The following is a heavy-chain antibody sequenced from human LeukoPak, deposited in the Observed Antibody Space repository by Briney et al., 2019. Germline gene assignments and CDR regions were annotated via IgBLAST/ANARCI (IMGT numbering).Heavy chain of an antibody. Sequence: GGSLRLSCAASGFTFDDYAMHWVRQAPGKGLEWVSRINNDGSETIYADAVKGRFTFSRDNAKNTLYLQMNSLRAEDTAVYYCARDLNWETYWGQGTLVSVSS. J-gene: IGHJ4*02. V-gene: IGHV3-74*01. CDR3: ARDLNWETY. CDR2: INNDGSET. CDR1: GFTFDDYA. D-gene: IGHD7-27*01.